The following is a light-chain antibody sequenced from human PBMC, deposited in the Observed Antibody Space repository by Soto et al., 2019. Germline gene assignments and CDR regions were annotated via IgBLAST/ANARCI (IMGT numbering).Light chain of an antibody. J-gene: IGKJ1*01. CDR1: QDIAIY. CDR2: AAS. Sequence: IQLTQFPPSLSTCLGDRVTITFRASQDIAIYLAWYQQKPGEAPKLLIHAASTLHGGVPSRFSGSASGTESTLTISSLKPDDFATYYCQQYNSYWTFGQGTKVDIK. V-gene: IGKV1-9*01. CDR3: QQYNSYWT.